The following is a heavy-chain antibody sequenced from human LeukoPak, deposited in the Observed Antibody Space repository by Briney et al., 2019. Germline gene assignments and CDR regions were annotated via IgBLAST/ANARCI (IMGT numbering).Heavy chain of an antibody. CDR3: ERVDYDYVWGSSYYFDY. V-gene: IGHV3-11*04. D-gene: IGHD3-16*01. CDR2: ISSSCSTI. CDR1: GFTFSDYY. J-gene: IGHJ4*02. Sequence: GGSLRLSCAASGFTFSDYYMSWIRQAPGKGLEGVSYISSSCSTIYYADSVKGRFTISRDNAKNSLYLQMNSLRAEDTAVYYCERVDYDYVWGSSYYFDYWGQGTLVTVSS.